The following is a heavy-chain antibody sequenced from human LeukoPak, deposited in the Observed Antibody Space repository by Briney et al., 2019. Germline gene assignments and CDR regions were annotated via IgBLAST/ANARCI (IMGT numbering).Heavy chain of an antibody. Sequence: SETLSLTCTVSGGSISRYYWTWIRQPPGKGLEWIGYIYYSGSTSYSPSLKSRVTISVDTSKNQFSLKMSSVTAAETAVYYCARGRYSYGSKTTIDFWGQGTLVTVPS. D-gene: IGHD5-18*01. CDR3: ARGRYSYGSKTTIDF. J-gene: IGHJ4*02. CDR1: GGSISRYY. CDR2: IYYSGST. V-gene: IGHV4-59*01.